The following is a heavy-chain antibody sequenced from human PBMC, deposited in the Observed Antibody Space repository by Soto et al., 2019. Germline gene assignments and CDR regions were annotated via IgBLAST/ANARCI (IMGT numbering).Heavy chain of an antibody. CDR1: GFTFSGYG. J-gene: IGHJ4*02. CDR3: AKWSGGFDY. CDR2: ISYDGSYK. Sequence: QVQLVDSGGGVVQPGRSLTLSCAASGFTFSGYGMHWVRQAPGKGLEWVAVISYDGSYKYYADSVKGRFTISRDNSKNTLYLQMNSLRAEDTAVYYCAKWSGGFDYWGQGTRVTVSS. V-gene: IGHV3-30*18.